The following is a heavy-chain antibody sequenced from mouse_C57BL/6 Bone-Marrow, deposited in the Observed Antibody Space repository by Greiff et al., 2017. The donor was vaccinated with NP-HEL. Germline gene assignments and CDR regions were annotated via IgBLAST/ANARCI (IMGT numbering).Heavy chain of an antibody. CDR3: ASPGGLRRLYFDY. V-gene: IGHV5-17*01. Sequence: EVKLMESGGGLVKPGGSLKLSCAASGFTFSDYGMHWVRQAPEKGLEWVAYISSGSSTIYYADTVKGRFTISRDNAKNTLFLQMTSLRSEDTAVYYCASPGGLRRLYFDYWGQGTTLTVSS. J-gene: IGHJ2*01. CDR1: GFTFSDYG. D-gene: IGHD2-4*01. CDR2: ISSGSSTI.